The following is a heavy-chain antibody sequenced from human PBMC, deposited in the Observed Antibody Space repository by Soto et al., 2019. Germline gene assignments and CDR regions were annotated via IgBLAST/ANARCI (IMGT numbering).Heavy chain of an antibody. CDR1: GFTFSSYS. CDR3: ARDGVYYYYGMDV. CDR2: ISSISSTI. Sequence: EVQLVESGGGLVQPGGSLRLSCAASGFTFSSYSMNWVRQAPGKGLEWVSYISSISSTIYYAESVKGRFTISRNNAKNSLYLQMNSLRDDDTAVYYCARDGVYYYYGMDVWVQGTTVTVSS. J-gene: IGHJ6*02. D-gene: IGHD2-8*01. V-gene: IGHV3-48*02.